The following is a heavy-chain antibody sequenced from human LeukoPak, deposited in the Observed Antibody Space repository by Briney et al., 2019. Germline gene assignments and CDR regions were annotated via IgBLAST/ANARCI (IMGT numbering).Heavy chain of an antibody. CDR2: IYYSGST. V-gene: IGHV4-31*03. D-gene: IGHD3-22*01. CDR3: ARGRRSRGGYSYYWYFDL. Sequence: SETLSLTCTVSGGSISSGGYYWSWIRQHPGKGLEWIGYIYYSGSTYYNPSLKSRVTISVDTSKNQFSLKLSSVTAADTAVYYCARGRRSRGGYSYYWYFDLWGRGTLVTVSS. CDR1: GGSISSGGYY. J-gene: IGHJ2*01.